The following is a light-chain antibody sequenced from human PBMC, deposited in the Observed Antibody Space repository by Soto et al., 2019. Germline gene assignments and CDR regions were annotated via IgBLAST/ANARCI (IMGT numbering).Light chain of an antibody. J-gene: IGKJ5*01. CDR2: GAS. CDR1: QSVNSWY. CDR3: QHFGGSPPIT. Sequence: EIVLTQSPGTLSLSPGERATLSCRASQSVNSWYLAWYQQKPGQAPRLLIYGASSRATGIPDRFSGSESGTDFTLTIRRLEPEDFAVYFCQHFGGSPPITFGQGTRLDIK. V-gene: IGKV3-20*01.